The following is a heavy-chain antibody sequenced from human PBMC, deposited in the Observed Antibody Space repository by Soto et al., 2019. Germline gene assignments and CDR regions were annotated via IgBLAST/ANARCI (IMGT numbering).Heavy chain of an antibody. D-gene: IGHD2-2*01. V-gene: IGHV3-23*01. CDR1: GFTFSSYA. CDR3: AKDAPYCSSTSCKFDY. J-gene: IGHJ4*02. CDR2: ISGSGGST. Sequence: GGSLRLSCAASGFTFSSYAMSWVRQAPGKGLEWVSAISGSGGSTYYADSVKGRFTISRDNSKNTLYLQMNSLRAEDTAVYYCAKDAPYCSSTSCKFDYWGQGTLVTVSS.